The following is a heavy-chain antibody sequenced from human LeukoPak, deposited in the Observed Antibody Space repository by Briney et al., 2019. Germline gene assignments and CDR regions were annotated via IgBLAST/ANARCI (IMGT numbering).Heavy chain of an antibody. J-gene: IGHJ3*02. D-gene: IGHD3-10*01. Sequence: SVKVSCKASGFTFTSSAMQWVRQARGQRLEWIGWIVVGSGNTNYAQKFQERVTITRDMSTSTAYMELSSLRSEDTAVYYCAAERFGELLGGAFDIWGRGTMVTVSS. CDR1: GFTFTSSA. CDR2: IVVGSGNT. V-gene: IGHV1-58*02. CDR3: AAERFGELLGGAFDI.